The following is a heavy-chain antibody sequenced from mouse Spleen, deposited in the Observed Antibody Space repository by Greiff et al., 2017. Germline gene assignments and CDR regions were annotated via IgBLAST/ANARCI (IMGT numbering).Heavy chain of an antibody. CDR2: INPNYGTT. CDR3: ARSELGRGRDYAMDY. J-gene: IGHJ4*01. V-gene: IGHV1-39*01. CDR1: GYSFTDYN. D-gene: IGHD4-1*01. Sequence: VQLKESGPELVKPGASVKISCKASGYSFTDYNMNWVKQSNGKSLEWIGVINPNYGTTSYNQKFKGKATLTVDQSSSTAYMQLNSLTSEDSAVYYCARSELGRGRDYAMDYWGQGTSVTVSS.